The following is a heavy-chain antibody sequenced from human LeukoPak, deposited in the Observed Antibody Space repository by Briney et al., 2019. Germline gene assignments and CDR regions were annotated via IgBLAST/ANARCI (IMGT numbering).Heavy chain of an antibody. CDR2: MHYSGST. V-gene: IGHV4-39*01. D-gene: IGHD4-17*01. Sequence: PSETLSLTCTVSGGSICSGGYYWGWIRQSPGKGREWIVSMHYSGSTWYNPSLKSRVTISGDTSKNQVSLKVRSVTAADTAVYYCARQFDYGDYWGTFDYWGQGTLVTVSS. CDR1: GGSICSGGYY. CDR3: ARQFDYGDYWGTFDY. J-gene: IGHJ4*02.